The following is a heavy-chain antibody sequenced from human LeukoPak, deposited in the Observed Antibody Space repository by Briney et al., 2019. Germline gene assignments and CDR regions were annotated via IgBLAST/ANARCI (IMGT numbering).Heavy chain of an antibody. CDR2: ITNNGDTT. CDR1: GFAFASYA. V-gene: IGHV3-23*01. Sequence: GGSLRLSCAASGFAFASYAMRWVRQAPGKGLEWVSSITNNGDTTYYADSVKGRFTISRDNSKNTLYLQMNSLRAEDTALYYCADSNYWYPVDYWGQGTLVTVSS. CDR3: ADSNYWYPVDY. D-gene: IGHD4-11*01. J-gene: IGHJ4*02.